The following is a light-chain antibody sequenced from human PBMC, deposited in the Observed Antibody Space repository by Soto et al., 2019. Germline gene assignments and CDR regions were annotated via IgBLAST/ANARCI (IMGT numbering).Light chain of an antibody. CDR1: QSVSSN. CDR2: GAS. CDR3: QQYNNWPSS. Sequence: EIVMTQSPATLSVSPGERATLSCRASQSVSSNLAWYQQKPGQAPRLLMFGASTRATGVPARFSGSGSGTEFTLTISRLQSADLAVYYCQQYNNWPSSFGQGTKVEIK. J-gene: IGKJ1*01. V-gene: IGKV3-15*01.